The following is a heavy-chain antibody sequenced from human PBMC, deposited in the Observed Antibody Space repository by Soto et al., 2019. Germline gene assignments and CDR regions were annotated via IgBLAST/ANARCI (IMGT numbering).Heavy chain of an antibody. CDR1: GFTFSSYA. CDR2: ISGSGGST. D-gene: IGHD3-9*01. J-gene: IGHJ6*02. V-gene: IGHV3-23*01. Sequence: GGSLRLSCAASGFTFSSYAMSWVRQAPGKGLEWVSAISGSGGSTYYADSVKGRFTISRDNSKNTLYLQMNSLRAEDTAVYYCAKVRLYDILTGYRNNYYYGMDVWGQGTTVTVSS. CDR3: AKVRLYDILTGYRNNYYYGMDV.